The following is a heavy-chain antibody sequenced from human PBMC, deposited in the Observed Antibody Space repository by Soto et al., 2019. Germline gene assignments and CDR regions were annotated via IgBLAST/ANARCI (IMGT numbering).Heavy chain of an antibody. CDR3: ANLGYGHYYYCGMDV. V-gene: IGHV3-30*18. J-gene: IGHJ6*02. D-gene: IGHD5-18*01. CDR2: ISYDGSNK. Sequence: GGSLRLSCAASGFTFSSYGMHCVRQAPGKGLEWVAVISYDGSNKYYADSVKGRFTISRDNSKNTLYMQMNSLRAEDTAVYYCANLGYGHYYYCGMDVWGQGTTVTVSS. CDR1: GFTFSSYG.